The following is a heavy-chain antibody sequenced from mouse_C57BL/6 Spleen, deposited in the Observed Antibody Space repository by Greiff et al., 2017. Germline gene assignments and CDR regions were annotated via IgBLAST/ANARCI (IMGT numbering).Heavy chain of an antibody. V-gene: IGHV1-5*01. J-gene: IGHJ1*03. CDR2: IYPGNSDT. CDR1: GYTFTSYW. D-gene: IGHD2-2*01. Sequence: VQLQQSGTVLARPGASVKMSCKTSGYTFTSYWMHWVKQRPGQGLEWIGAIYPGNSDTSYNQKFKGKAKLTAVTSASTAYMELSSLTNEDSAVYYCTRYYGYDDWYFDVWGTGTTVTVSS. CDR3: TRYYGYDDWYFDV.